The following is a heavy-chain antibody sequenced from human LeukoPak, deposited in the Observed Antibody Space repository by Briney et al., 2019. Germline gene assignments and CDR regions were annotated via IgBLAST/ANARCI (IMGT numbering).Heavy chain of an antibody. D-gene: IGHD2-15*01. CDR3: ARGSQSLGYCSGGSCRAKIFDY. J-gene: IGHJ4*02. CDR1: GSSISNYY. CDR2: IYTSGGT. V-gene: IGHV4-4*07. Sequence: SETLSLTCTVSGSSISNYYWTWIRQPAGKGLEWIGRIYTSGGTNYNPSLKTRVTMSADTSKNQVSLKLSSVTAADTAVYYCARGSQSLGYCSGGSCRAKIFDYWGQGTLVTVSS.